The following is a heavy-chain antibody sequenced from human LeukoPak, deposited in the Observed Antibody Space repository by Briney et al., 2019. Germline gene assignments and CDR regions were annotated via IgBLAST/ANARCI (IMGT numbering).Heavy chain of an antibody. CDR3: ARLRYFDWLRRDAFDI. CDR2: IYYSGST. V-gene: IGHV4-61*08. Sequence: SQTLSLTCTVSGGSISSGGYYWSWIRQPPGKGLEWIGYIYYSGSTNYNPSLKSRVTISVDTSKNQFSLKLSSVTAADTAVYYCARLRYFDWLRRDAFDIWGQGTMVTVSS. D-gene: IGHD3-9*01. J-gene: IGHJ3*02. CDR1: GGSISSGGYY.